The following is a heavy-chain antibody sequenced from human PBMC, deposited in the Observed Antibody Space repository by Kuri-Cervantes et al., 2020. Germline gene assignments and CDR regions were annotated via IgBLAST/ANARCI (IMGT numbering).Heavy chain of an antibody. Sequence: ASVKVSCKASGYTFTGYYMHWVRQAPGQGLEWMGGFDPEDGETIYAQKFQGRVTMTEDTSTDTAYMELSSLRSEDTAVYYCASIVVVPAANDWFDPWGQGTLVTVSS. D-gene: IGHD2-2*01. CDR3: ASIVVVPAANDWFDP. V-gene: IGHV1-24*01. CDR2: FDPEDGET. CDR1: GYTFTGYY. J-gene: IGHJ5*02.